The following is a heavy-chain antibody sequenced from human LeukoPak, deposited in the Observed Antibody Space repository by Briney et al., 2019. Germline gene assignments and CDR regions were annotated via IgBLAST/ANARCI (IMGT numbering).Heavy chain of an antibody. J-gene: IGHJ4*02. CDR2: ISYDGSNK. CDR1: GFTFSSYA. Sequence: PGGSLRLSCAASGFTFSSYAMHWVRQAPGKGLEWVAVISYDGSNKYYADSVKGRFTISRDNAKNTLYLQMNSLRAEDTAVYYCARTLYSSSWYEDYWGQGTPVTVSS. D-gene: IGHD6-13*01. V-gene: IGHV3-30-3*01. CDR3: ARTLYSSSWYEDY.